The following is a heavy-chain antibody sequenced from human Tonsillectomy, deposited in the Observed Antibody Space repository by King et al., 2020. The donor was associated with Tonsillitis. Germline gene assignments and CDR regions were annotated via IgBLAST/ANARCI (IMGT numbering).Heavy chain of an antibody. CDR3: AGFGRPAGMAHFDL. D-gene: IGHD2-8*01. J-gene: IGHJ2*01. V-gene: IGHV4-34*01. CDR2: INHSGST. CDR1: GGSFSGYY. Sequence: VQLXQWGAGXLKPSXTLSLTCAVYGGSFSGYYWXWIRQPXGKGLEWIGEINHSGSTNYNPSLKSRVTISVDTSKNQFSLKLSSVTAAATAVYYCAGFGRPAGMAHFDLWGRGTLVTVSS.